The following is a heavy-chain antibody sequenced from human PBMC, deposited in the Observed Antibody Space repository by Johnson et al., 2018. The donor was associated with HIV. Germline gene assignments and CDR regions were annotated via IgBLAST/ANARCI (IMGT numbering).Heavy chain of an antibody. CDR3: ARHKAVADAFDI. J-gene: IGHJ3*02. Sequence: VQLVESGGGLIPPGGSLSLSCKASGFSISSNYMSWVRQPPGKGLEWVSVFYSGSNTYYADSVKGRFTISRDNSNNTLYLQMNSLRAEDTAVYYCARHKAVADAFDIWGQGTMVSVSS. CDR2: FYSGSNT. V-gene: IGHV3-53*01. D-gene: IGHD6-19*01. CDR1: GFSISSNY.